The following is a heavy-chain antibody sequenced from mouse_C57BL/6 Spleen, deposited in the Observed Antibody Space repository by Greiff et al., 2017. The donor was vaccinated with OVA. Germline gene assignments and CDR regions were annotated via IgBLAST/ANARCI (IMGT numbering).Heavy chain of an antibody. Sequence: VQLQQSGAELVRPGASVTLSCKASGYTFPDYEMHWVKQTPVHGLEWIGAIDPETGGTAYNQKFKGKAILTADKSSSTAYMELRSLTSEDSAVYYCTRDYGSSYYFDYWGQGTTLTVSS. V-gene: IGHV1-15*01. J-gene: IGHJ2*01. D-gene: IGHD1-1*01. CDR2: IDPETGGT. CDR1: GYTFPDYE. CDR3: TRDYGSSYYFDY.